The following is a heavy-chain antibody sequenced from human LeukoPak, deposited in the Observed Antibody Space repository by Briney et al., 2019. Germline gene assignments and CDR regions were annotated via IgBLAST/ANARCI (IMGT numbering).Heavy chain of an antibody. CDR2: ISSSSSYI. CDR3: ARGGTQLTTAFDY. Sequence: GGSLRLSCAASGFTFSSYSMNWVRQAPGKGLEWVSSISSSSSYIYYADSVKGRFTISRDSAKNSLYLQMNSLRAEDTAVYYCARGGTQLTTAFDYWGQGTLVTVSS. J-gene: IGHJ4*02. D-gene: IGHD4-17*01. CDR1: GFTFSSYS. V-gene: IGHV3-21*01.